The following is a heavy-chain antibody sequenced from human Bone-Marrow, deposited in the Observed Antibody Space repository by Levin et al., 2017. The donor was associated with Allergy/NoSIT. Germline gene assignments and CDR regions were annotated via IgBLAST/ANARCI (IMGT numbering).Heavy chain of an antibody. Sequence: GESLKISCAASGLTFSDAWMSWVRQAPGKGLEWVGRSKRKIDGGTIDYAAPVKGRFTISRDDSKNTLYLQMSSLKTEDTAVYYCTTDRPYYGGWFDSWGQGTLVTVSS. CDR3: TTDRPYYGGWFDS. CDR2: SKRKIDGGTI. D-gene: IGHD4-23*01. J-gene: IGHJ5*01. CDR1: GLTFSDAW. V-gene: IGHV3-15*01.